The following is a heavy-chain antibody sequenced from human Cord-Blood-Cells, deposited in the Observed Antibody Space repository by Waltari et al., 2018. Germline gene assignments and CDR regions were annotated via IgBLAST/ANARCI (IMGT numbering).Heavy chain of an antibody. J-gene: IGHJ5*02. D-gene: IGHD6-13*01. CDR3: ARVSGYSSSWYNWFDP. Sequence: QVQLVQSGAEVKKPGASVKVSCKASGYTFTSYYMHWVRQAPGQGLEWMGIINPSGGSTSYAQKFQGRVTRTRDTSTSTVYMELSSLRSEDTAVYYCARVSGYSSSWYNWFDPWGQGTLVTVSS. CDR2: INPSGGST. V-gene: IGHV1-46*01. CDR1: GYTFTSYY.